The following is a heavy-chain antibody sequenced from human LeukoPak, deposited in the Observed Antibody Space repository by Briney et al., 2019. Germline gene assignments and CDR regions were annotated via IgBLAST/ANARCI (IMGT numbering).Heavy chain of an antibody. CDR3: ARDSVGWLQLSHFDY. J-gene: IGHJ4*02. V-gene: IGHV3-7*01. D-gene: IGHD5-24*01. Sequence: PGGSLRLSCAASGFTFSSYWMSWVRQAPGKGLEWVANIKQDGSEKYYVGSVKGRFTISRDNAKNSLYLQMNSLRAEDTAVYYCARDSVGWLQLSHFDYWGQGTLVTVSS. CDR2: IKQDGSEK. CDR1: GFTFSSYW.